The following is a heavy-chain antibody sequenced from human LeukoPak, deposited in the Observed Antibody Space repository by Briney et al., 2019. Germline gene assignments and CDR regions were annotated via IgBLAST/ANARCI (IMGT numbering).Heavy chain of an antibody. CDR1: GGSFSGYY. V-gene: IGHV4-34*01. D-gene: IGHD3-9*01. CDR2: INHSGST. J-gene: IGHJ4*02. Sequence: SETLSLTCAVYGGSFSGYYWSWIRKPPGKGLEWIGEINHSGSTNYNPSLKSRVTISVDTSKNQFSLKLSSVTAADTAVYYCARSRYFDWFRGGYFDYWGQGTLVTVSS. CDR3: ARSRYFDWFRGGYFDY.